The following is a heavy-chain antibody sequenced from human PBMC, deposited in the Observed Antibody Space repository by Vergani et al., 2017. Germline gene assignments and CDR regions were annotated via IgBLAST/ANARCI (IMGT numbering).Heavy chain of an antibody. CDR3: ARHRGSGGFFPSSYLYGMDV. CDR2: IHHSGDT. J-gene: IGHJ6*02. V-gene: IGHV4-38-2*01. Sequence: QVQLQESGPGLVKPSETLTLTCDVSDSSIMTNPYWGWFRPSPGKGLEWIGCIHHSGDTHYNSSLKSRVSISIVSSSKFSLSLTSVTAADTAIYYCARHRGSGGFFPSSYLYGMDVWGHGTTVTVS. D-gene: IGHD3-10*01. CDR1: DSSIMTNPY.